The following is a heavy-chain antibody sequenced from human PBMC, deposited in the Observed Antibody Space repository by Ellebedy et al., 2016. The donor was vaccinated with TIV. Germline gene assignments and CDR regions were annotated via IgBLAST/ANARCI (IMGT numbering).Heavy chain of an antibody. CDR3: ARAITMIVKYGMDV. CDR2: INSDGSST. Sequence: GESLKISCAASGFTFSSYWMHWVRQAPGKGLVWVSRINSDGSSTSYADSVKGRFTISRDNAKNTLYLQMNSLRAEDTAVYYCARAITMIVKYGMDVWGQGTTVTVSS. D-gene: IGHD3-22*01. V-gene: IGHV3-74*01. CDR1: GFTFSSYW. J-gene: IGHJ6*02.